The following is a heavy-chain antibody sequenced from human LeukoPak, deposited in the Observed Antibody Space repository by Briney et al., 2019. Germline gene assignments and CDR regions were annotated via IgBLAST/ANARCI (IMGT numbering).Heavy chain of an antibody. CDR2: INPDGSST. CDR3: ARGYGGTADY. V-gene: IGHV3-74*01. Sequence: GGTLRLSCAASRFXFSNYWIHWVRQAPGKGLVWVSRINPDGSSTTYADSVKGRFTISRDNVKNTVSLQMNSLRAEDTAAYYCARGYGGTADYWGQGTLVTVSS. D-gene: IGHD4-23*01. J-gene: IGHJ4*02. CDR1: RFXFSNYW.